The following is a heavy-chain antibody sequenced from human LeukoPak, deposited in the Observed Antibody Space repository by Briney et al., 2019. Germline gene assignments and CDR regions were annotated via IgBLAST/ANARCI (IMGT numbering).Heavy chain of an antibody. D-gene: IGHD3-3*01. CDR2: IRYDGSNK. CDR1: GFTFSSYG. J-gene: IGHJ3*02. CDR3: AKERITIFGVVKDHDAFDI. V-gene: IGHV3-30*02. Sequence: GGSLRLSCAASGFTFSSYGMHWVRQAPGKGLEWVAFIRYDGSNKYYADSVKGRFTISRDNSKNPLYLQMNSLRAEDTAVYYCAKERITIFGVVKDHDAFDIWGQGTMVTVSS.